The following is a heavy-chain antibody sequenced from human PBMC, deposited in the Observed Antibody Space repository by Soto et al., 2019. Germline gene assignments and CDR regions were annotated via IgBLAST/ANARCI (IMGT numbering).Heavy chain of an antibody. D-gene: IGHD3-10*01. Sequence: SVKVSCKASGGTFSSYAISWVRQAPGQGLEWMGGIIPIFGTANYAQKFQGRVTITADESTSTAYMELSSLRSEDTAVYYCARYVHYYGSGSYDEWGQGTLVTVSS. J-gene: IGHJ4*02. CDR1: GGTFSSYA. V-gene: IGHV1-69*13. CDR3: ARYVHYYGSGSYDE. CDR2: IIPIFGTA.